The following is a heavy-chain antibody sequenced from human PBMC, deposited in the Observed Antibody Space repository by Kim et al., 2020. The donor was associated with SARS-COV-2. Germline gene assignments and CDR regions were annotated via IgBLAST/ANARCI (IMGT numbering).Heavy chain of an antibody. V-gene: IGHV4-34*10. CDR3: EKGQREDGTFDS. J-gene: IGHJ5*01. CDR1: GGSFSDNH. Sequence: SETLSLTCAVFGGSFSDNHWTWVRQSPGKGLEWIGKISHNGSPNYNSSLMRRIPMTIYTSKNQFSLKLISVPVADTATDYCEKGQREDGTFDSW. CDR2: ISHNGSP.